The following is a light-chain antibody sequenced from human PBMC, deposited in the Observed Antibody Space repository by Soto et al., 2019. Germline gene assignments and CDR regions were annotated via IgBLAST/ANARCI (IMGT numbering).Light chain of an antibody. V-gene: IGLV2-14*01. CDR1: SSDVGGYNY. CDR2: DVS. J-gene: IGLJ3*02. Sequence: QSALPQPASVSGSPGPSITISCTGTSSDVGGYNYVFWYQQHPGKAPKLRIYDVSNRPSGVSNRFSGTKSGNTASLTSSGLQAEDEADYYCSSYTSSSTSPMVFGGGTKLTVL. CDR3: SSYTSSSTSPMV.